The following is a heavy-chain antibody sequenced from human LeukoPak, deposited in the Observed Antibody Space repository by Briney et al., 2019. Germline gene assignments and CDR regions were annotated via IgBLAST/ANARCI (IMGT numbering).Heavy chain of an antibody. CDR1: GGSFSGYY. D-gene: IGHD2-15*01. CDR3: ARQGYCSGGSCYALGAFDI. V-gene: IGHV4-34*01. Sequence: SETLSLTCAVYGGSFSGYYWSWIRQPPGKGLEWIGEINHSGSTNYNPSLKSRVTISVDTSKNQFSLKLSSVTAADTAVYYCARQGYCSGGSCYALGAFDIWGQGTMVTVSS. J-gene: IGHJ3*02. CDR2: INHSGST.